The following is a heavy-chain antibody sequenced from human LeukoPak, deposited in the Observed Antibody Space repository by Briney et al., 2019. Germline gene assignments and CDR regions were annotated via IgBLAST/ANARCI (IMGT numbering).Heavy chain of an antibody. Sequence: GGSLRLSCAASGFTFSSYSMNWVPQAPGKGLEWVSSISSSSSYIYYADSVKGRFTISRDNAKNSLYLKMNSLRAEDTAVYYCARAPAYYYDSSGLNWGQGTLVTVSS. CDR3: ARAPAYYYDSSGLN. CDR2: ISSSSSYI. CDR1: GFTFSSYS. D-gene: IGHD3-22*01. J-gene: IGHJ4*02. V-gene: IGHV3-21*01.